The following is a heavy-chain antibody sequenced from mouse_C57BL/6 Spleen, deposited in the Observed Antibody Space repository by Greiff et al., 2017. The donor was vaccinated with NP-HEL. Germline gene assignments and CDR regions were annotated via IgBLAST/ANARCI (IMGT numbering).Heavy chain of an antibody. Sequence: QVQLQQSGAELVKPGASVKISCKASGYTFTDYYINWVKQRPGQGLEWIGKIGPGSGSTYYNEKFKGKATLTADKSSSTAYRQLSSLTSEDSAVYFCARSPYDGYCGDYFDDWGQGATRTVSS. CDR2: IGPGSGST. J-gene: IGHJ2*01. D-gene: IGHD2-3*01. V-gene: IGHV1-77*01. CDR1: GYTFTDYY. CDR3: ARSPYDGYCGDYFDD.